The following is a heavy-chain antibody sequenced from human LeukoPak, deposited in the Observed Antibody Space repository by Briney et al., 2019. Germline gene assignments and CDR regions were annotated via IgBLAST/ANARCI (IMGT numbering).Heavy chain of an antibody. CDR1: GGTFSSYA. CDR2: IIPIFGTA. J-gene: IGHJ4*02. D-gene: IGHD2-8*01. Sequence: ASVKVSCKASGGTFSSYAISWVRQAPGQGLEWMGGIIPIFGTANYAQKFQGRVTITTDESTSTAYMELSSLRSKDTAVYYCATSWGLGYCTNGVCYAFDYWGQGTLVTVSS. CDR3: ATSWGLGYCTNGVCYAFDY. V-gene: IGHV1-69*05.